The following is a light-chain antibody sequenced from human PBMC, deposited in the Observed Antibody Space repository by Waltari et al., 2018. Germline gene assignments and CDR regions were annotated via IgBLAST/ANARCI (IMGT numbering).Light chain of an antibody. CDR3: NSYTLSSTLGV. CDR2: DVS. CDR1: SSDVGGYNY. V-gene: IGLV2-14*01. J-gene: IGLJ1*01. Sequence: QSALTQPASVSGSPGQSITISCTGTSSDVGGYNYVSWYQQHPGKAPKLITYDVSNRPSGVSNRFSGSKSGTTASRTISWLQAEDEADYYCNSYTLSSTLGVFGTGTKVTVL.